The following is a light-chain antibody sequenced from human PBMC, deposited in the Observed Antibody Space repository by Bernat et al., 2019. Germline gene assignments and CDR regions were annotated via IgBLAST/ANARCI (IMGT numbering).Light chain of an antibody. J-gene: IGKJ4*01. V-gene: IGKV3-20*01. CDR2: HAS. Sequence: EIVLTQSPGTLSLSPGERVTLSCRASQSVGNNYLAWYQKKPGQAPRLLVYHASIRATGIPDRFSGSGSGTDFTLSISRLEPEDFAVYHCHQYAFSPLTFGGGTKVE. CDR1: QSVGNNY. CDR3: HQYAFSPLT.